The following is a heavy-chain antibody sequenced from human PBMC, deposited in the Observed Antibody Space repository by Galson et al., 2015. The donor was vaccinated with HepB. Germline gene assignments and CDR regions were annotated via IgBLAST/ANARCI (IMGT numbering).Heavy chain of an antibody. D-gene: IGHD3-10*01. CDR3: AYFTSGSAEDLHY. CDR1: GGTFSSYS. V-gene: IGHV1-69*13. CDR2: IIPIFGTA. Sequence: SVKVSCKASGGTFSSYSFIWVRQAPGQGLEWMGGIIPIFGTANYAQKFQGRVTIAADESTSTAYMVLRSLRYEDTAVYYCAYFTSGSAEDLHYWGQGTLVTVSS. J-gene: IGHJ1*01.